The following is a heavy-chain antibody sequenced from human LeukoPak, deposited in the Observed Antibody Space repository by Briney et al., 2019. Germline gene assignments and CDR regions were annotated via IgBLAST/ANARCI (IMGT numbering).Heavy chain of an antibody. CDR2: MNPNSGNT. CDR1: GYTFTSYD. CDR3: ARVPSTDCSSTSCYNYWFDP. Sequence: ASVKVSCKASGYTFTSYDINWVRQATGQGLEWMGWMNPNSGNTNYAQKLQGRVTMTTDTSTSTAYMELRSLRSDDTAVYYCARVPSTDCSSTSCYNYWFDPWGQGTLVTVSS. J-gene: IGHJ5*02. D-gene: IGHD2-2*02. V-gene: IGHV1-18*01.